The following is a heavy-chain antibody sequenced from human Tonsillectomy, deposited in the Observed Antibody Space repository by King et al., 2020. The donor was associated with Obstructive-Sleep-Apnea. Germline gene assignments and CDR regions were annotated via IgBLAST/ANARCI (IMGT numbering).Heavy chain of an antibody. CDR3: AKDKDRSGWYADY. CDR2: LSWNSGSL. Sequence: VQLVESGGGLVQPGRSLRLSCVASGFTFDDYAMHWVRQAPGKGLEWVSGLSWNSGSLGYVDSVKGRFTIPRDNVKKSLHLQMNSLSVEDTDCYYCAKDKDRSGWYADYWGQGTLVTVSS. V-gene: IGHV3-9*01. CDR1: GFTFDDYA. D-gene: IGHD6-19*01. J-gene: IGHJ4*02.